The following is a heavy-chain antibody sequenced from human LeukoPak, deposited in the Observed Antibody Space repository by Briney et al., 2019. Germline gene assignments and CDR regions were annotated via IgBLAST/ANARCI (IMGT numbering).Heavy chain of an antibody. J-gene: IGHJ5*02. D-gene: IGHD2-15*01. V-gene: IGHV4-39*01. Sequence: PSETLSLTCSVSGGSIIRNGFYWGWIRQPPGKEMEWIGHIQNNDNRYYNPSLKSRINMSVDMSKNQFSLNVRSVTAADTAVYYCVRLLDYCSVSSCSAWGTWGQGTQVTVSS. CDR3: VRLLDYCSVSSCSAWGT. CDR1: GGSIIRNGFY. CDR2: IQNNDNR.